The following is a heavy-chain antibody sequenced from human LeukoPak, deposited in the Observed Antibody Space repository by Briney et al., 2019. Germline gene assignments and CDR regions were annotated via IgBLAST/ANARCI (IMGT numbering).Heavy chain of an antibody. J-gene: IGHJ5*02. CDR2: INPNSGGT. CDR3: ARLLRIGNWFDP. V-gene: IGHV1-2*02. D-gene: IGHD2-15*01. CDR1: GYTFTGYY. Sequence: ASVKVSCKASGYTFTGYYMHWVRQAPGQGLEWMGWINPNSGGTNYAQKFQGRVTMTRDMSISTAYMELSRLRSDDTAVYYCARLLRIGNWFDPWGQGTLVTVSS.